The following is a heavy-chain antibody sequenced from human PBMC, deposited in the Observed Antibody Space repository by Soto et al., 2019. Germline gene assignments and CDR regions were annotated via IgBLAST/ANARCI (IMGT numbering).Heavy chain of an antibody. J-gene: IGHJ5*02. D-gene: IGHD2-8*01. V-gene: IGHV4-59*12. CDR3: ARFMSSRLPQYARKYNWFDP. CDR1: GGSINNYY. Sequence: PSETLSLTCTVSGGSINNYYWSWIRQPPGKGLEWIGYIYYSGSTNYNPSLKSRVTISLDMSRNQFSLKLSSVTAADTAVYYCARFMSSRLPQYARKYNWFDPWGQGTLVTVS. CDR2: IYYSGST.